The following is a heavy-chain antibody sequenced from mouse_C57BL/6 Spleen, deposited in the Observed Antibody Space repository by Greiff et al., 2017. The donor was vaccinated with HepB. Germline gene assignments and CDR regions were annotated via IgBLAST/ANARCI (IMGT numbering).Heavy chain of an antibody. CDR3: ARDPDYDLFAY. CDR2: ISYDGSN. CDR1: GYSIPSGYY. Sequence: GSGPGLLKPSQSLSLTCPVTGYSIPSGYYWNWIRQVPGNKLEWMGYISYDGSNNYNPSLKNRISITRDTSKNQFFLKLNSVTTEDTATYYCARDPDYDLFAYWGQGTLVTVSA. D-gene: IGHD2-4*01. V-gene: IGHV3-6*01. J-gene: IGHJ3*01.